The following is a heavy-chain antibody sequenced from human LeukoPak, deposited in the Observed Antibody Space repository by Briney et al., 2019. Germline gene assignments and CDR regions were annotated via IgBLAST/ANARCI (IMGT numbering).Heavy chain of an antibody. J-gene: IGHJ3*02. D-gene: IGHD1-26*01. Sequence: GTSLRLSCTPSGFTFSGYAMHWVHQALGKGLGWVAVIWFDGSNTYYADSVKGRFTISRDNSKNTLYLQMNSLRAEDTAVYYCARGAQSGGYSGPFDIWGQGTMVTVSS. V-gene: IGHV3-33*01. CDR3: ARGAQSGGYSGPFDI. CDR2: IWFDGSNT. CDR1: GFTFSGYA.